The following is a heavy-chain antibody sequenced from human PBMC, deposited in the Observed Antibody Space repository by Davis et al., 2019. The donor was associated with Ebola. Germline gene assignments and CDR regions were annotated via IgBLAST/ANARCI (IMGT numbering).Heavy chain of an antibody. CDR3: ARAPYVTRGYCSGGSCGMFDP. CDR1: GGSFSDYY. V-gene: IGHV4-34*01. J-gene: IGHJ5*02. D-gene: IGHD2-15*01. CDR2: INHSGST. Sequence: PSETLSLTCAVYGGSFSDYYWSWIRQLPGKGLEWIGEINHSGSTNYNPSLKSRVTISVDTSKNQFSLKLGSVTAADTAVYYCARAPYVTRGYCSGGSCGMFDPWGQGTLVTVSS.